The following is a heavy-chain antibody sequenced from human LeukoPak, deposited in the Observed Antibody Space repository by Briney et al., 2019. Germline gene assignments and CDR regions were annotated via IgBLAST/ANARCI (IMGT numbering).Heavy chain of an antibody. CDR3: AKANFLYCSSSTCLFDY. J-gene: IGHJ4*02. V-gene: IGHV1-2*02. CDR1: GYTFTDYY. D-gene: IGHD2-2*01. Sequence: ASVKVSCKASGYTFTDYYMHWVRQAPGQGFEWMGWINPNDGDTNYAQKFQGRVTMTRDTSISTAHVEMSRLRSDDTAVYYCAKANFLYCSSSTCLFDYWGQGTLVTVSS. CDR2: INPNDGDT.